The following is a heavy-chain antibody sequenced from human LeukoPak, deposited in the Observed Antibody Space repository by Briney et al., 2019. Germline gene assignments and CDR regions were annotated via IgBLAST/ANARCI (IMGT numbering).Heavy chain of an antibody. CDR1: GFTFSSYG. V-gene: IGHV3-30*18. D-gene: IGHD6-19*01. CDR2: MSYDGSNK. Sequence: PGGSLRLSCAASGFTFSSYGMHWVRQAPGKGLEWVAVMSYDGSNKYYADSVKGRFTISRDNSKNTLYLQMNSLRAEDTAVYYCAKDTQRGGWVIDYWGQGTLVTVSS. CDR3: AKDTQRGGWVIDY. J-gene: IGHJ4*02.